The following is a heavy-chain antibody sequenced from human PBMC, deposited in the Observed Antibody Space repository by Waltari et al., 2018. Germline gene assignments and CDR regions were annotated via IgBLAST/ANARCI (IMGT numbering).Heavy chain of an antibody. CDR1: GFTFSSDG. Sequence: QVQLVESGGGVVQPGRSLRLPCAASGFTFSSDGMHWVRQAPGKGLEWVAVMWYDGSNKCYADSVKVRFTISRDNSKNTLYLQMNSLRAEDTAVYYCAREGFSWVDTAMVRGFDYWGQGPLVTVSS. D-gene: IGHD5-18*01. J-gene: IGHJ4*02. CDR2: MWYDGSNK. CDR3: AREGFSWVDTAMVRGFDY. V-gene: IGHV3-33*01.